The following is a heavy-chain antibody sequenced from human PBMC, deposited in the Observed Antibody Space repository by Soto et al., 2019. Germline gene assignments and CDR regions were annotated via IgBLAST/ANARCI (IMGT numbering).Heavy chain of an antibody. D-gene: IGHD3-22*01. CDR1: GGTFSNYA. V-gene: IGHV1-69*06. CDR2: IIPVFGTT. Sequence: QVQLVQSGAEVKKPGSSVKVACRASGGTFSNYAISWVRQAPGQGLEWMGNIIPVFGTTNFARKFLGRVTIPADKSTGTAYMELSSLRSEDTAVYYCARDYYDGRGYYSWYFALWGRGSLVTVSS. CDR3: ARDYYDGRGYYSWYFAL. J-gene: IGHJ2*01.